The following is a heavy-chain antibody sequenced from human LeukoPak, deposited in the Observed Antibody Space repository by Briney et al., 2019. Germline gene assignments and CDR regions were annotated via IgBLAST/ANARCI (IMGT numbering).Heavy chain of an antibody. CDR3: AKGANWNFRTADRLDP. J-gene: IGHJ5*02. CDR2: IIPIFGTA. Sequence: ASVKVSCKASGGTFSSYAISWVRQAPGQGLEWMGGIIPIFGTANYAQKFQGRVTITAGKSTGTAYMELSSLRSEDTALYYCAKGANWNFRTADRLDPWGQGTLVTVSS. D-gene: IGHD1-1*01. CDR1: GGTFSSYA. V-gene: IGHV1-69*06.